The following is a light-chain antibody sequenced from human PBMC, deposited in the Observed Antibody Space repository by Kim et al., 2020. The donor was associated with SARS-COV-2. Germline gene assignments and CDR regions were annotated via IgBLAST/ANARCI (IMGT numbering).Light chain of an antibody. J-gene: IGKJ2*03. Sequence: VSPGERVTVSCRASQSITTNLAWYQQKPGQAPRLLIVAASTRATGIPARFSGSGSGTEFTLTISTLQSEDFAVYYCQQYYDWPPNSFGQGTKLEI. V-gene: IGKV3-15*01. CDR1: QSITTN. CDR3: QQYYDWPPNS. CDR2: AAS.